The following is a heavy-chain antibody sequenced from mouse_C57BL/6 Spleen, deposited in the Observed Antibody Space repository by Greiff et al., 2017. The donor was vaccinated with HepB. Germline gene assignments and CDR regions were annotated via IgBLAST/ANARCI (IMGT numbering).Heavy chain of an antibody. Sequence: VQLQQSGAELVKPGASVKLSCKASGYTFTSYWMHWVKQRPGRGLERIGRIDPNSGGTKYNEKFKSKATLTVDKPSSTAYMQLSSLTSEDSAVYYCARAYGSSYYAMDYWGQGTSVTVSS. J-gene: IGHJ4*01. CDR3: ARAYGSSYYAMDY. V-gene: IGHV1-72*01. D-gene: IGHD1-1*01. CDR2: IDPNSGGT. CDR1: GYTFTSYW.